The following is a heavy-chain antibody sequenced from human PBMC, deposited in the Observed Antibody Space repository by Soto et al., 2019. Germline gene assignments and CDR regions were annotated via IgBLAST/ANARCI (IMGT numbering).Heavy chain of an antibody. CDR3: ANSRGGTFLGYHGMDI. Sequence: QVQLVQSGPEVKKTGTSVKVSYKASGGTFSSHAISWVRQAPGQGLEWMGGIIPVFGRVNYAEKFQDRVTITADESTGTVYMELSSLRSEDTALYYCANSRGGTFLGYHGMDIWGQGTTVSVSS. CDR1: GGTFSSHA. D-gene: IGHD3-16*01. J-gene: IGHJ6*02. CDR2: IIPVFGRV. V-gene: IGHV1-69*01.